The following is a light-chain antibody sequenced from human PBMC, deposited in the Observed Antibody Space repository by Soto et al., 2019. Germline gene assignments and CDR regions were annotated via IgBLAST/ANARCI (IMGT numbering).Light chain of an antibody. V-gene: IGLV2-11*01. J-gene: IGLJ2*01. CDR2: DVS. CDR3: CSYAGSHTFVVV. Sequence: QSALTQPRSVSGSPGQSVTISCTGTSSDVGGYNYVSWYQQHPGKAPKLMIYDVSKRPSGVPDRFSGSKSGNTASLTISGLQAEDEADYYCCSYAGSHTFVVVFGGGTKVTVL. CDR1: SSDVGGYNY.